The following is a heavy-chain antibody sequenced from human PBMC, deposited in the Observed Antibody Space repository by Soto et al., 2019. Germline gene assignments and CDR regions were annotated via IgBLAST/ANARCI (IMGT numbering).Heavy chain of an antibody. D-gene: IGHD1-1*01. J-gene: IGHJ3*02. CDR2: TWYDESHK. CDR3: ATELNDMQAFDI. CDR1: GFTFSTYG. V-gene: IGHV3-33*01. Sequence: QVQLVESGGGVVQPGRSLRLSCVAYGFTFSTYGMHWVRQAPGKGLEWVAMTWYDESHKYYADSVKDRFTISRDNSKNTLYLQMNSLRDEDSAVYYCATELNDMQAFDIWGQGTMVTVSS.